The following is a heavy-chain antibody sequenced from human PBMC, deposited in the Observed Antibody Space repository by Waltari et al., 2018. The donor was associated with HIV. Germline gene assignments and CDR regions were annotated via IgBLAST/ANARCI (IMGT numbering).Heavy chain of an antibody. J-gene: IGHJ4*02. V-gene: IGHV1-8*01. Sequence: QVQLVQSGAEVKKPGASVKVSCRATGYHFTSYALTWVRQATGNGLEWMGWMNPNSGNTGYAQKFQGRVTMTRNTSISTAYMELSSLRSEDTAVYYCARGSGFGGFDYWGQGTLVTVSS. CDR1: GYHFTSYA. CDR3: ARGSGFGGFDY. D-gene: IGHD3-10*01. CDR2: MNPNSGNT.